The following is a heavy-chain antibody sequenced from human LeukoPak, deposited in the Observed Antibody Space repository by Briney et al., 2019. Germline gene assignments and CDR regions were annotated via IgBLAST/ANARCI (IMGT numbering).Heavy chain of an antibody. D-gene: IGHD3-22*01. V-gene: IGHV3-21*01. J-gene: IGHJ4*02. CDR2: ISSSSSYI. CDR1: GFTFSSYG. Sequence: GGSLRLSCAASGFTFSSYGMHWVRQAPGKGLEWVSSISSSSSYIYYADSVKGRFTISRDNAKNSLYLQMNSLRAEDTAVYYCARGTASSGYYLDYWGQGTLVTVSS. CDR3: ARGTASSGYYLDY.